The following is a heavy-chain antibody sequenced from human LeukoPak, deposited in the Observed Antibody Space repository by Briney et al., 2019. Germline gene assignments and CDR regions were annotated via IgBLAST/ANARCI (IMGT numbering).Heavy chain of an antibody. CDR2: IKQDGSEK. CDR1: GFTFSGYW. D-gene: IGHD1-1*01. J-gene: IGHJ4*02. Sequence: PGGSLRLSCEASGFTFSGYWMTWLRQAPGKGLEWLANIKQDGSEKNYVASEKGRFTISRDNAKNSLYLQVISLRAEDTVLFYFSGGGNYFGFRGQGTLVTVSS. V-gene: IGHV3-7*04. CDR3: SGGGNYFGF.